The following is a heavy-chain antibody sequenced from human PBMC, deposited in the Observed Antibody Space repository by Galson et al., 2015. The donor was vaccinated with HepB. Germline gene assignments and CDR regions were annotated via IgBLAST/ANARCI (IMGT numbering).Heavy chain of an antibody. CDR2: IYPGDSET. V-gene: IGHV5-51*01. J-gene: IGHJ4*02. Sequence: QSGAEVKKPGESLKISCKGSGYTFPMYWIAWVRQMPGKGLEWMGVIYPGDSETRYRPSFQDQVTISADKSISTAYLQWDNLKASDTAIYYCARFYHTSAWNYVDSWGQGTLVTVSS. CDR1: GYTFPMYW. D-gene: IGHD6-19*01. CDR3: ARFYHTSAWNYVDS.